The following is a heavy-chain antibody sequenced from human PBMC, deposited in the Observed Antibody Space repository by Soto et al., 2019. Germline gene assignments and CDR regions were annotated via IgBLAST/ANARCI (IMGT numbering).Heavy chain of an antibody. V-gene: IGHV1-46*01. J-gene: IGHJ5*02. Sequence: QVQLVQSGAEVKKPGASVKVSCKASGYTFTSYYMHWVRQAPGQGLEWMGIINPSGGSTSYAQKFQGRVTMTRDTSTSTVYMELSSLRSEDTAVYYCARTHYYYGSGSINWFDPWGQGTLVTVSS. CDR2: INPSGGST. D-gene: IGHD3-10*01. CDR3: ARTHYYYGSGSINWFDP. CDR1: GYTFTSYY.